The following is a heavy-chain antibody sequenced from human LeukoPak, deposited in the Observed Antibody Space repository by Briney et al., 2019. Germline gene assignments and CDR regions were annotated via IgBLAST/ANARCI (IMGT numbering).Heavy chain of an antibody. CDR1: GFTFSSYG. CDR3: AKFGAAAGNFDY. V-gene: IGHV3-30*18. Sequence: GGSLRLSCAASGFTFSSYGMHWVRQAPGKGLEWVAVISYDGSNKYYADSVKGRFTISRDNSKNTLYLQMNSLRAGDTAVYYCAKFGAAAGNFDYWGQGTPVTVSS. D-gene: IGHD6-13*01. J-gene: IGHJ4*02. CDR2: ISYDGSNK.